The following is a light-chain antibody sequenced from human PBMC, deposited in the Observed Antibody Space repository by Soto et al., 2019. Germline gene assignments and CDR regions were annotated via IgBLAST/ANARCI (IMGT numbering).Light chain of an antibody. V-gene: IGLV2-14*03. J-gene: IGLJ1*01. CDR1: SSDVGGYNY. Sequence: QPVLTQPASVSGSPGQSITISCTGTSSDVGGYNYVSWYQQHPGKAPKLMIYDVSNRPSGVSNRFFGSKSGNTASLTISGLQAEDEADYYCSSYTSSSTPFYVLGTGTKATVL. CDR2: DVS. CDR3: SSYTSSSTPFYV.